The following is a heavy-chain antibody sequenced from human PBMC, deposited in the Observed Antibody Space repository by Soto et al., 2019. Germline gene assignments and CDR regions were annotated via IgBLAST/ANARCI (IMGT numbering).Heavy chain of an antibody. D-gene: IGHD3-10*01. CDR3: ATYTSPYTSGTFDH. CDR1: GFPFAPST. V-gene: IGHV3-23*01. J-gene: IGHJ4*02. CDR2: ISVSVGST. Sequence: EVQLLQSGGGLVQPGGSLTLSCGVSGFPFAPSTMSWVRQAPGKGLEWVSTISVSVGSTYSADSVQGRFTVSSDISDNTLFLQMDDLRAEDTALYYCATYTSPYTSGTFDHWGQGTLVTVSS.